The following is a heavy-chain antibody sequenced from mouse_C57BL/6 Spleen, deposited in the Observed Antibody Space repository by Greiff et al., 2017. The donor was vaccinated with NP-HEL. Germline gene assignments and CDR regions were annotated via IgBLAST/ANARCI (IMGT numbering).Heavy chain of an antibody. V-gene: IGHV1-81*01. CDR2: IYPRSGNT. CDR3: ARWGGNHERAMDY. J-gene: IGHJ4*01. Sequence: VKLQESGAELARPGASVKLSCKASGYTFTSYGISWVKQRTGQGLEWIGEIYPRSGNTYYNEKFKGKATLTADKSSSTAYMELRSLTSEDSAVYFCARWGGNHERAMDYWGQGTSVTVSS. D-gene: IGHD1-1*02. CDR1: GYTFTSYG.